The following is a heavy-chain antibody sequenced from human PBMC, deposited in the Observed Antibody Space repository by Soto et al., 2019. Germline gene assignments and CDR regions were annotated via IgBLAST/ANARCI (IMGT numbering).Heavy chain of an antibody. Sequence: QVQLQESGPGLVKPSRTLSLTCTVSGGSISSGDDFWTWIRQPPGKGLEWIGYIYYSGSTYYNPSLKSRLTMSVDTSKNQFSLKLSSVTAADTAVYYCARDRAKWTDYYYYGMDVWGQGTTVTVSS. V-gene: IGHV4-30-4*01. D-gene: IGHD2-8*01. CDR1: GGSISSGDDF. CDR3: ARDRAKWTDYYYYGMDV. J-gene: IGHJ6*02. CDR2: IYYSGST.